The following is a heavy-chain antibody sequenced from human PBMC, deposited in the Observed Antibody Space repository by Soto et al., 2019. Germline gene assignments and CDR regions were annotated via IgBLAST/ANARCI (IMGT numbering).Heavy chain of an antibody. V-gene: IGHV3-33*01. D-gene: IGHD3-9*01. CDR2: IWYDGSNK. CDR1: GFTFSSYG. CDR3: ARVPYYDILTGYFKPHERYYGMDV. Sequence: GGSLRLSCAASGFTFSSYGMHWVRQAPGKGLEWVAVIWYDGSNKYYADSVKGRFTISRDNSKNTLYLQMNSLRAEDTAVYYCARVPYYDILTGYFKPHERYYGMDVWGQGTTVTVSS. J-gene: IGHJ6*02.